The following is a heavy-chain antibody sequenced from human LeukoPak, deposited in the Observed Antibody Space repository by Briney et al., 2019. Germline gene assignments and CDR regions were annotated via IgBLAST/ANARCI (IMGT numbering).Heavy chain of an antibody. CDR1: GFTFSSYA. Sequence: GRSLRLSCAASGFTFSSYAMHWVRQAPGKGLEWVALISYDGTNKYYADSVKGRFTISRDKSKNTLYLQMNSLRPEDTALYYCAREAEAFDYRGQGTLVTVSS. CDR3: AREAEAFDY. V-gene: IGHV3-30-3*01. J-gene: IGHJ4*02. CDR2: ISYDGTNK.